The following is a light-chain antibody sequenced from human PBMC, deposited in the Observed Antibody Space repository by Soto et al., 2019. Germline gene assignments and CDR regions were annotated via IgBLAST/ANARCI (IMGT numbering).Light chain of an antibody. J-gene: IGLJ1*01. V-gene: IGLV2-14*03. CDR3: NSYTTSNTFV. CDR1: SSDIGAHNF. CDR2: EVI. Sequence: QSVLTQPASVSGSPGQAITVSCSGTSSDIGAHNFVSWYQQHPGKAPKLIIYEVINRPSGVSDRFSGSKSGNTASLTISGLQSEDVADYYCNSYTTSNTFVFGSGTNVTVL.